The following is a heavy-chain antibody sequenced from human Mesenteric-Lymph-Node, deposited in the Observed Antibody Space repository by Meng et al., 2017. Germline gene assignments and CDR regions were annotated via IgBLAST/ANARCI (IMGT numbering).Heavy chain of an antibody. CDR2: IYYSGST. D-gene: IGHD4-11*01. Sequence: QVHLQEPGPGLLKPSQTLSLTCTVSGDSISSDYFWSWIRQPPGKGLEWIGYIYYSGSTYYNPSLKSRVTISVDTSKNQFSLKLSSVTAADTAVYYCARDRTTGRYFDYWGQGTLVTVSS. V-gene: IGHV4-30-4*01. CDR1: GDSISSDYF. J-gene: IGHJ4*02. CDR3: ARDRTTGRYFDY.